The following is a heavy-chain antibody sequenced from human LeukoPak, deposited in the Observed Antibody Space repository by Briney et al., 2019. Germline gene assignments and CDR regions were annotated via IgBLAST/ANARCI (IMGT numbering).Heavy chain of an antibody. CDR3: VRDRGYSNFDY. D-gene: IGHD4-11*01. J-gene: IGHJ4*02. CDR2: ISGSGGST. CDR1: GFTFSSYA. Sequence: GGSLRLSCAASGFTFSSYAMSWVRQAPEKGLEWVSAISGSGGSTYYADSVKGRFTISRDNSKNTLYLQMNSLRAEDTAVYYCVRDRGYSNFDYWGQGSLVTVSS. V-gene: IGHV3-23*01.